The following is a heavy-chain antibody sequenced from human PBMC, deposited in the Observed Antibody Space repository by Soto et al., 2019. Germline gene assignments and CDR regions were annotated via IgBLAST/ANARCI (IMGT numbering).Heavy chain of an antibody. V-gene: IGHV3-15*01. J-gene: IGHJ4*02. Sequence: PGGSLRLSCAASGFTFSNSWMSWVRQAPVKGLEWVGLIKSKTDGGTTDYAAPVKGRFTISRDDSKNTLYLQMNSLKTEDTAVYYCTTDDPINRHWGQGALVTVSS. CDR2: IKSKTDGGTT. CDR1: GFTFSNSW. CDR3: TTDDPINRH.